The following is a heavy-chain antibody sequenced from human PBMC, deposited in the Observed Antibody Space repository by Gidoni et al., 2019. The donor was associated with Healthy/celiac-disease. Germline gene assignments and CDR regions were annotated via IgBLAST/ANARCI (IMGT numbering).Heavy chain of an antibody. J-gene: IGHJ4*02. V-gene: IGHV3-23*01. CDR3: AKDRDYVWGSYRSPFDY. CDR2: ISGSGGST. D-gene: IGHD3-16*02. Sequence: EVQLLESGGGLVQPGGSLRLSCAASGFTFSSHSMSWVRQAPGKGLEWVSAISGSGGSTYYADSVKGRFTISRDNSKNTLYLQMNSLRAEDTAVYYCAKDRDYVWGSYRSPFDYWGQGTLVTVSS. CDR1: GFTFSSHS.